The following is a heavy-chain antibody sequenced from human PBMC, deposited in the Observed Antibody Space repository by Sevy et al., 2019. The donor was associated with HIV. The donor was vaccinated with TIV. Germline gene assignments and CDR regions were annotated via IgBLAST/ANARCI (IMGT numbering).Heavy chain of an antibody. CDR1: GFTFSSYW. V-gene: IGHV3-7*03. Sequence: GGSLRLSCAASGFTFSSYWMSWVRQAPGKGLEWVANIKQDGSEKYYVASLKGRFTISRDNAKNSLYLQRNSLRAEDTAMYYCARQPLGTIRADYYYYYGMDVWGQGTTVTVSS. CDR2: IKQDGSEK. D-gene: IGHD3-3*01. CDR3: ARQPLGTIRADYYYYYGMDV. J-gene: IGHJ6*02.